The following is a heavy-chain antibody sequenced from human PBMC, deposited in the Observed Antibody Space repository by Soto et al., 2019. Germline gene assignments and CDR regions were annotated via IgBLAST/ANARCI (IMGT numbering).Heavy chain of an antibody. CDR2: ISYDGSNK. Sequence: QVQLVESGGGVVQPGRSLRLSCAASGFTFSSYGMHWVSQDPGKGLEWVAVISYDGSNKYYADSVKGRFTISRDNSKNTLYLQMNSLRAADTAVYYCAKAIRPRMIVVVLHYWGQGTLVTVSS. D-gene: IGHD3-22*01. J-gene: IGHJ4*02. CDR3: AKAIRPRMIVVVLHY. V-gene: IGHV3-30*18. CDR1: GFTFSSYG.